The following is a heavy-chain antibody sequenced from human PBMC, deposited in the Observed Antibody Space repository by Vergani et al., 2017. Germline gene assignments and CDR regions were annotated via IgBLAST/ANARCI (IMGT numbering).Heavy chain of an antibody. CDR1: GYTFTSYY. D-gene: IGHD6-19*01. CDR2: INPSGGST. J-gene: IGHJ4*02. V-gene: IGHV1-46*03. CDR3: ARAQGEPGVAVAGPYYFGY. Sequence: VQLVQSGADVKKPGASVKVSCKASGYTFTSYYMHWVRQAPGQGLEWMGIINPSGGSTSYAQKFQGRVTMTRDTSTSTVYMELSSLRSEDTAVYYCARAQGEPGVAVAGPYYFGYWGQGTLVTVSS.